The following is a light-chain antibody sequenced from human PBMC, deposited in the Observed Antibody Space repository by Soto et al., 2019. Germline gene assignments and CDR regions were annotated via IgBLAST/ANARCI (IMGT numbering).Light chain of an antibody. CDR2: LEGSGSY. CDR3: ETWDSDTRV. V-gene: IGLV4-60*02. J-gene: IGLJ3*02. Sequence: QAVVTQSSSASASLGSSVKLTCTLSSGHSSYIIAWHQQQPGKAPRYLMKLEGSGSYNMGSGVPDRFSGSSSGADRYLTISNLQFEDEADYYCETWDSDTRVFGGGTKLTVL. CDR1: SGHSSYI.